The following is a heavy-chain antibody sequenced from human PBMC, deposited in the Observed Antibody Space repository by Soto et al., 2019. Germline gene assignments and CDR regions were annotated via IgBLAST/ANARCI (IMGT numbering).Heavy chain of an antibody. CDR1: GFSFNTYE. CDR3: AYGGSCDY. CDR2: ISSSGSTI. J-gene: IGHJ4*02. V-gene: IGHV3-48*03. D-gene: IGHD1-26*01. Sequence: EVQLVESGGGLVQPGGSLRLSCAASGFSFNTYEMNWVSQAPGKGLEWVSYISSSGSTIYYADSVKGRFTVSRDNGKNSLYLQMNSLRAEDTAVYYCAYGGSCDYWGQGTQVTVSS.